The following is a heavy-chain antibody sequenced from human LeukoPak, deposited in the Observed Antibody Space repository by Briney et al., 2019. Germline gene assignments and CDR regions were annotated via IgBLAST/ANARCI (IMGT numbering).Heavy chain of an antibody. Sequence: ASVKVSCKASGGTFSSNAISWVRQAPGQGLEWMGRIIPIFGTANYAQKFQGRVTITTDESTSTAYMELSSLRSEDTAVYYCARDSYYDSSGLSDYWGQGTLVTVSS. V-gene: IGHV1-69*05. D-gene: IGHD3-22*01. J-gene: IGHJ4*02. CDR2: IIPIFGTA. CDR1: GGTFSSNA. CDR3: ARDSYYDSSGLSDY.